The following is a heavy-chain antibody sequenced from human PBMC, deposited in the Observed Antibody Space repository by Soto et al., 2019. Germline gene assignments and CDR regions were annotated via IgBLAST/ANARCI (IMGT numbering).Heavy chain of an antibody. V-gene: IGHV3-30-3*01. Sequence: PGGSLRLSCAASGFTFSSYAMHWVRQAPGKGLEWVAVIPYDGSNKYYADSVKGRFTISRDNSKNTLYLQMNSLRAEDTAVYYCARDPFAQSSSWYFGYWGQGTLVTVSS. CDR2: IPYDGSNK. D-gene: IGHD6-13*01. J-gene: IGHJ4*02. CDR3: ARDPFAQSSSWYFGY. CDR1: GFTFSSYA.